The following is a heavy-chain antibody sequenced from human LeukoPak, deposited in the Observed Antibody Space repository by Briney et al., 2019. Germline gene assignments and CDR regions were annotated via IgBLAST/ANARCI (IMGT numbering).Heavy chain of an antibody. CDR1: GYTFTGYY. V-gene: IGHV1-2*06. CDR2: INPNSGGT. D-gene: IGHD3-22*01. CDR3: AMYYYDSSGYGAFDI. J-gene: IGHJ3*02. Sequence: ASVKVSCKASGYTFTGYYMHWVRQAPVQGLEWMGRINPNSGGTNYAQKFQGRVTMTRDTSISTAYMELSRLRSDDTAVYYCAMYYYDSSGYGAFDIWGQGTMVTVSS.